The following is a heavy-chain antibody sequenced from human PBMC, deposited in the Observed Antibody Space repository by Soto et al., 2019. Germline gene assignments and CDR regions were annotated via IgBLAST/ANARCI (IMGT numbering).Heavy chain of an antibody. V-gene: IGHV3-11*01. CDR1: GFTFSDFY. CDR3: ARDRNAAGSDY. Sequence: QVQLVESGGGLVKPGGSLRLSCAASGFTFSDFYMSWIRQAPGKGLGWISDISSGSTNIFYADSVKGRFTVSRDNAKNSVYLQMDSLRAEDTAGYYCARDRNAAGSDYWGQGTLVTVSS. J-gene: IGHJ4*02. CDR2: ISSGSTNI. D-gene: IGHD1-1*01.